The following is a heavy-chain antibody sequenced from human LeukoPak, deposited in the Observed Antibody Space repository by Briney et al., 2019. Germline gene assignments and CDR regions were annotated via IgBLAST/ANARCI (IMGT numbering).Heavy chain of an antibody. CDR2: INTKTGNP. D-gene: IGHD1-26*01. CDR3: ARISGDFGQLGDR. J-gene: IGHJ4*02. CDR1: GYIFTKYA. V-gene: IGHV7-4-1*02. Sequence: ASVQVSCKASGYIFTKYAMNWVRQAPGHGLEWMGWINTKTGNPTYAQGFTGRFVFSLDTSVSTAFLQISSLKAEDTAVYYCARISGDFGQLGDRWGEGTLVTVSS.